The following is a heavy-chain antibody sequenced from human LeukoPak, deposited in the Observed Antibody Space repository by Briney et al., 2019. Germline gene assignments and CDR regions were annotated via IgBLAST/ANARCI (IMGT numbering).Heavy chain of an antibody. CDR3: ARDETPYY. J-gene: IGHJ4*02. CDR1: GFTFSSYN. CDR2: ISSSSSYI. V-gene: IGHV3-21*01. Sequence: PGESLRLSCAASGFTFSSYNMNWVRQAPGKGLEWVSSISSSSSYIYYADSVRGRFTISRDNAKNSLYLQMSSLRAEDTAVYYCARDETPYYWGQGTLVTVSS.